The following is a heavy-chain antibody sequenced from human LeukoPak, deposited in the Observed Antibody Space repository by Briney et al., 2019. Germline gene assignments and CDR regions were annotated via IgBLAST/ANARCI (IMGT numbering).Heavy chain of an antibody. D-gene: IGHD3/OR15-3a*01. J-gene: IGHJ4*02. CDR3: ARRRDFIDY. CDR1: GFTFSGYG. CDR2: ISITGSST. Sequence: PGGSLRLSCAASGFTFSGYGMSWVRQAPGGGLECVSAISITGSSTYYADSVRGRFTISRDDSKNTLYLQMNSLRAEDTAVYYCARRRDFIDYWGQGTLVTVSS. V-gene: IGHV3-23*01.